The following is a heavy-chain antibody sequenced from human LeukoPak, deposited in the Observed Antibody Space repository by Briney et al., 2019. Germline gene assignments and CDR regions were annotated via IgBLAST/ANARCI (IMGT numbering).Heavy chain of an antibody. CDR1: GFTFSNYA. V-gene: IGHV3-23*01. Sequence: GGSLRLSCTASGFTFSNYAMSWVRQAPGKGLNWVSFISGSGGSTSYADSVKGRFTISRDNAKNSLYLQMNSLRAEDTAVYYCARDHELWRGQGTLVTVSS. J-gene: IGHJ4*02. CDR3: ARDHELW. CDR2: ISGSGGST. D-gene: IGHD5-18*01.